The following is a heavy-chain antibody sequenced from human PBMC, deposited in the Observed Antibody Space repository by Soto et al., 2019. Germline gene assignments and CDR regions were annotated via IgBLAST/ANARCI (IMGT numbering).Heavy chain of an antibody. J-gene: IGHJ4*02. CDR2: ISGSGRST. CDR3: AKDLWQWLATELPFDY. CDR1: GFTFSSYA. D-gene: IGHD6-19*01. Sequence: GGSLRLSCAASGFTFSSYAVSWVRQAPGKGLEWVSAISGSGRSTYYADSVKGRFTISRDNSKNTLYLQMNSLRAEDTAVYYCAKDLWQWLATELPFDYWGQGTLVTVSS. V-gene: IGHV3-23*01.